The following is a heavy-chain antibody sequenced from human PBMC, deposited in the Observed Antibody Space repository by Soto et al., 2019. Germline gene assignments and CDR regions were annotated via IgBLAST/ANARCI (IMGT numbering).Heavy chain of an antibody. CDR3: ARGGGTILAPLP. D-gene: IGHD3-3*01. J-gene: IGHJ5*02. CDR1: GYTLTGYF. Sequence: GASVKVSCKAFGYTLTGYFMHWVRQAPGQGLEWLGWINPNSGATKYAQKFQGRVTLTRDTSINTAYMEMSMLRSDDTAVYYCARGGGTILAPLPWGQGTLVTVSS. CDR2: INPNSGAT. V-gene: IGHV1-2*02.